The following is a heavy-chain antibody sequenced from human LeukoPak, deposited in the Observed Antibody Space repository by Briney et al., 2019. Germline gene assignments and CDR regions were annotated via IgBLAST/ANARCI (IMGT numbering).Heavy chain of an antibody. CDR1: GFTFDDYA. CDR3: AKGNDYGGFPSAFDI. V-gene: IGHV3-9*01. D-gene: IGHD4-23*01. Sequence: GGSLRLSCAASGFTFDDYAMDWVRQAPGKGLEWVSGISWNSGSIGYADSVKGRFTISRDNAKNSLYLQMNSLRAEDTALYYCAKGNDYGGFPSAFDIWGQGRLVTVSS. CDR2: ISWNSGSI. J-gene: IGHJ3*02.